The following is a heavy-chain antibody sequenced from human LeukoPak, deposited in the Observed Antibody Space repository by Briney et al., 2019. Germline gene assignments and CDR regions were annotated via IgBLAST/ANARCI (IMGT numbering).Heavy chain of an antibody. CDR3: ARHGFRGDGYNWAANWFDP. J-gene: IGHJ5*02. CDR1: GGSISSYY. D-gene: IGHD5-24*01. V-gene: IGHV4-59*08. CDR2: IYYSGST. Sequence: SETLSLTCTVSGGSISSYYWSWIRQPPGKGLESIGYIYYSGSTNYNPSLKSRVTISVDTSKNQFSLKLSSVTAADTAVYYCARHGFRGDGYNWAANWFDPWGQGTLVTVSS.